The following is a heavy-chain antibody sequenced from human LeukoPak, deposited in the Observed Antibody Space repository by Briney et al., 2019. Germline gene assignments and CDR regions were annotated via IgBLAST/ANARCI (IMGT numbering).Heavy chain of an antibody. CDR2: INHSGST. J-gene: IGHJ5*02. Sequence: SETLSLTCAVYGGSFSGYYWNWLRQPPGKGLEWIGEINHSGSTNYIPPLKSRVTISVDTSKNQFSLKLSSVTAADTAVYYCARGSKMLGYNWFDPWGQGTLVTVSS. CDR1: GGSFSGYY. CDR3: ARGSKMLGYNWFDP. V-gene: IGHV4-34*01. D-gene: IGHD1-26*01.